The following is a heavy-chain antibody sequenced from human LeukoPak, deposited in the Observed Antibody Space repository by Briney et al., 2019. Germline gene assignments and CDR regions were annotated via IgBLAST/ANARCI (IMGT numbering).Heavy chain of an antibody. J-gene: IGHJ6*02. V-gene: IGHV1-46*01. CDR3: ARDGATDGMDV. CDR2: TNPSGGST. D-gene: IGHD5-12*01. CDR1: GYTFIGTY. Sequence: ASVKVSCKASGYTFIGTYMNWVRQAPGQGLEWMGITNPSGGSTSYAQKFQDRVAMTRDTSRSTVYMELSSLTSEDTAVYYCARDGATDGMDVWGQGTTVTDSS.